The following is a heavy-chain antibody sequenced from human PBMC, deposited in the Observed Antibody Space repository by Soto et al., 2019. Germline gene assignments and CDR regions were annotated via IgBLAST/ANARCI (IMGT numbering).Heavy chain of an antibody. Sequence: GGSLRLSCAASGFTFSDYYMSWIRQAPGKGLEWVSYISSSGSTIYYADSVKGRFTISRDNAKNSLYLQMNSLRAEDTAVYYCASPWPGCTNGVCYAFDIWGQGTMVTVSS. CDR2: ISSSGSTI. CDR1: GFTFSDYY. CDR3: ASPWPGCTNGVCYAFDI. V-gene: IGHV3-11*01. D-gene: IGHD2-8*01. J-gene: IGHJ3*02.